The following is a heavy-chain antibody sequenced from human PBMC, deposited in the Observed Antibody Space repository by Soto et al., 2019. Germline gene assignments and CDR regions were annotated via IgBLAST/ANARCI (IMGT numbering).Heavy chain of an antibody. J-gene: IGHJ4*02. CDR2: IYYSGST. D-gene: IGHD5-18*01. V-gene: IGHV4-61*01. CDR3: ARGQRGYSYGYVGY. Sequence: QVQLQESGPGLVKPSETLSLTCTVSGGSVSSGSYYWSWIRQPPGKGLEWIGYIYYSGSTNYNPSLKSRVTISVDTSKNQFSLKLSSVTAADTDVYYCARGQRGYSYGYVGYWGQGTLVTVSS. CDR1: GGSVSSGSYY.